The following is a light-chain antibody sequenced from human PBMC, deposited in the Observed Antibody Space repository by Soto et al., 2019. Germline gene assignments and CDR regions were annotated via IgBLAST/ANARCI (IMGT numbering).Light chain of an antibody. V-gene: IGKV1-39*01. CDR1: QSISSW. J-gene: IGKJ5*01. CDR3: QQSYSSPPT. Sequence: DIQMTQSPSTLSASVVDRVTITCRASQSISSWLAWYQQKPGKAPKLLIFAASSLQSGVPSRFSGSRSGPDFTLTISSLQPEDFATYYCQQSYSSPPTFGQGTRLEIK. CDR2: AAS.